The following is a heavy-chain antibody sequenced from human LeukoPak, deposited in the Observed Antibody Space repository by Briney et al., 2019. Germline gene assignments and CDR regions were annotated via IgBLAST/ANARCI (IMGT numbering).Heavy chain of an antibody. Sequence: SETLFLTFAVHGGYFSGYYWSWIRQPPGKGLEWIGAINHSGSTHYNPSLKSRVTRSVDASKSQFSLKLSSVTAADTAVYYCARGDILTGYQRFRWFDPWGQGTMVTVSS. CDR2: INHSGST. CDR3: ARGDILTGYQRFRWFDP. D-gene: IGHD3-9*01. J-gene: IGHJ5*02. V-gene: IGHV4-34*01. CDR1: GGYFSGYY.